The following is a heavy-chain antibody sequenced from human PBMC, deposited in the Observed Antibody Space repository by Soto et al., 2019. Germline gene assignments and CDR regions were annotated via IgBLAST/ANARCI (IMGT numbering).Heavy chain of an antibody. V-gene: IGHV2-5*02. CDR3: AHAGDFVLLSFGR. CDR1: GFSLTTTRMG. Sequence: QITLKESGPPLVRPAQTLTLTCAFSGFSLTTTRMGVAWIRQPPGKALEWLALIYWDDDKRYSPSLKNRLTVSKDTFTNRVVLTITNISPDDTGTYFCAHAGDFVLLSFGRWGPGTLVTVSS. CDR2: IYWDDDK. D-gene: IGHD3-3*01. J-gene: IGHJ4*02.